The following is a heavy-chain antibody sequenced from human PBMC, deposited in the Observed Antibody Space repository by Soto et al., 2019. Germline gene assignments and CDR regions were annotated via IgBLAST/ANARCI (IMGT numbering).Heavy chain of an antibody. D-gene: IGHD6-19*01. CDR3: AKTEGIGVGATSFGVDV. CDR2: IIPISGTA. V-gene: IGHV1-69*13. J-gene: IGHJ6*02. Sequence: EASVKVSCKASGDTFSRYAISWVRQAPGQGLEWMGGIIPISGTANNAQKFQGRVTITADESTSTAYMELSSLRSEDTAVYYCAKTEGIGVGATSFGVDVWGQGTTVTVSS. CDR1: GDTFSRYA.